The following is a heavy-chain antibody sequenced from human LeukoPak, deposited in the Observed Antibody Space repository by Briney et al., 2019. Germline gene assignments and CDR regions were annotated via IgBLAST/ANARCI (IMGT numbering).Heavy chain of an antibody. CDR3: AKEYDSSGYFDY. V-gene: IGHV3-30*18. D-gene: IGHD3-22*01. CDR1: GFTFSSYG. J-gene: IGHJ4*02. CDR2: ISTDGSNN. Sequence: GGSLRLSCAASGFTFSSYGMYWVRQAPGKGLEWVAVISTDGSNNNHADSVKGRFTISRDNSKNTLYLQMNSLRAEDTAVYYCAKEYDSSGYFDYWGQGTLVTVSS.